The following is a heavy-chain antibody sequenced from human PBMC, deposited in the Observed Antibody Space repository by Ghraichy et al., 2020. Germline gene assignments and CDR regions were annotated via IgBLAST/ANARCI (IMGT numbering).Heavy chain of an antibody. V-gene: IGHV4-39*07. CDR2: IYYSGST. CDR3: ASFLSSIAAAHPSGWRHFDY. D-gene: IGHD6-13*01. Sequence: SETLSLTCTVSGGSISSSSYYWGWIRQPPGKGLEWIGSIYYSGSTYYNPSLKSRVTISVDTSKNQFSLKLSSVTAADTAVYYCASFLSSIAAAHPSGWRHFDYWGQEPWSPSPQ. CDR1: GGSISSSSYY. J-gene: IGHJ4*01.